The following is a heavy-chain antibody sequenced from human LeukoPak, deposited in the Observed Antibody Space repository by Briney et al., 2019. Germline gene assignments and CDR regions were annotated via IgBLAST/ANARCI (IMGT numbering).Heavy chain of an antibody. D-gene: IGHD2-8*02. CDR3: ARVRTGYLDY. CDR2: IYSGGST. Sequence: PGGSLRLSCAASGFTFSSYSMNWVRQAPGKGLEWVSVIYSGGSTYYADSVKGRFTISRDNSKNTLYLQMNSLRAEDTAVYYCARVRTGYLDYWGQGTLVTVSS. J-gene: IGHJ4*02. V-gene: IGHV3-66*01. CDR1: GFTFSSYS.